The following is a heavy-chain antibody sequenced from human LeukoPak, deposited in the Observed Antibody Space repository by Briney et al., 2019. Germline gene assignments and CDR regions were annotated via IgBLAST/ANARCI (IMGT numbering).Heavy chain of an antibody. CDR2: IKPDGREK. D-gene: IGHD3-16*01. CDR1: GFRFGSDW. J-gene: IGHJ3*02. Sequence: GSLRLSCAASGFRFGSDWMTWVRQAPGKGLGWVANIKPDGREKYYVDSVKGRFTISRDNAKNSLYLQLNSLRAEDTAVYYCARYYEPMVGDAFDIWGQGTVVTVSS. V-gene: IGHV3-7*01. CDR3: ARYYEPMVGDAFDI.